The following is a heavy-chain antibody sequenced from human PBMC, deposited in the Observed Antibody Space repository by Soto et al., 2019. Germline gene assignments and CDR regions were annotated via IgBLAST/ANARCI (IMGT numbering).Heavy chain of an antibody. V-gene: IGHV3-23*01. D-gene: IGHD3-16*01. Sequence: GGSLRLSCAASGFKFSNYAMSWVRQAPGKGLEWVSLISATGGGTYYADSVKGRFTISRDNSHNTLYLQVHSLTAEDTAVYYCAKDRRAGGNSAFYFDFWGQGDPVTVSS. CDR3: AKDRRAGGNSAFYFDF. CDR1: GFKFSNYA. J-gene: IGHJ4*02. CDR2: ISATGGGT.